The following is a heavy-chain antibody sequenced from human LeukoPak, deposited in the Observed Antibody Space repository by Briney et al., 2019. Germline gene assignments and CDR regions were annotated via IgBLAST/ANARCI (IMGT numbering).Heavy chain of an antibody. CDR1: GDSISSYY. J-gene: IGHJ6*03. CDR3: ARLKFYDSTGYSPGYYMDV. V-gene: IGHV4-4*07. D-gene: IGHD3-22*01. Sequence: SETLSLTCTVSGDSISSYYWSWIRQPAGKGPEWIGRIYPTGNTDYNPSLKTRVTMSTDLSKKQFSLRLRSVTAADTAVYYCARLKFYDSTGYSPGYYMDVWGKGTAVTVSS. CDR2: IYPTGNT.